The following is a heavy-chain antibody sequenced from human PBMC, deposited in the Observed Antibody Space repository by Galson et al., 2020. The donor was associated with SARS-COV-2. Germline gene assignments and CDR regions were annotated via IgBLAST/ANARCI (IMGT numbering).Heavy chain of an antibody. CDR3: ARYREDRGVKYCYGSVCAWGRYFDL. Sequence: SETLSLTCSVSGGSMDAYYWSWVRQPPGKGLEWIGYFYNSEGSNYNPSLESRVIISLDLSRRQFSLRLASVTAADTAIYFCARYREDRGVKYCYGSVCAWGRYFDLWGRGTQVTVSS. J-gene: IGHJ2*01. V-gene: IGHV4-59*13. CDR1: GGSMDAYY. D-gene: IGHD3-10*01. CDR2: FYNSEGS.